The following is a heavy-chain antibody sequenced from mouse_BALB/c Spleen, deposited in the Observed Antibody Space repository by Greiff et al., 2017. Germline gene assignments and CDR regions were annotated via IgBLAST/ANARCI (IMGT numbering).Heavy chain of an antibody. D-gene: IGHD1-1*01. J-gene: IGHJ4*01. CDR3: ARLGITTVVADYAMDY. V-gene: IGHV14-3*02. CDR1: GFNIKDTY. CDR2: IDPANGNT. Sequence: EVKLMESGAELVKPGASVKLSCTASGFNIKDTYMHWVKQRPEQGLEWIGRIDPANGNTKYDPKFQGKATITADTSSNTAYLQLSSLTSEDTAVYYCARLGITTVVADYAMDYWGQGTSVTVSS.